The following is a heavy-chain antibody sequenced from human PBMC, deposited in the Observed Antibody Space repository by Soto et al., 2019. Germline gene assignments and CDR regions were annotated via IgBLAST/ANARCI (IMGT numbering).Heavy chain of an antibody. J-gene: IGHJ5*02. CDR3: ATANWSHHYFDP. D-gene: IGHD1-1*01. Sequence: SETLSLTCAVYGGSFSGYYWSWPRQPPGKGLEWIGEINHSGSPNYNPSLKSRVTISVDTSKNQFSLKMTSVTAADTAVYYCATANWSHHYFDPWGQGTLVTVSS. V-gene: IGHV4-34*01. CDR1: GGSFSGYY. CDR2: INHSGSP.